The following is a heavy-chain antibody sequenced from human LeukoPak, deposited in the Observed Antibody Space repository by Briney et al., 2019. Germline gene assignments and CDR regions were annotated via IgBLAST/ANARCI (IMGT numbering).Heavy chain of an antibody. CDR2: IYYSGTT. Sequence: SETLSLTCTVSGGSISSSSYYWGWIRQPPGKGLEWIGSIYYSGTTHYSPSPESRVTISVDTSKNQFSLKLASVTAADTAIYYCAKGAGGFSYYNWFDPWGQGTLVTVSS. J-gene: IGHJ5*02. V-gene: IGHV4-39*07. CDR1: GGSISSSSYY. CDR3: AKGAGGFSYYNWFDP. D-gene: IGHD5-18*01.